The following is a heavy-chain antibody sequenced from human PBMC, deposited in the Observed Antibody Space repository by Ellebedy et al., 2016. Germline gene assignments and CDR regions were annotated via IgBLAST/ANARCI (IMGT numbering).Heavy chain of an antibody. CDR1: GFTFNIAG. CDR3: AKDRDDDGDYVFDS. J-gene: IGHJ4*02. D-gene: IGHD4-17*01. Sequence: GESLKISXAASGFTFNIAGMTWVRQAPGKGLKWVSGISRTDDSTYYADSVKGRFTISRDDPKNTLYLQMNNLRAEDTAVYYCAKDRDDDGDYVFDSWGQGTLVTVSS. V-gene: IGHV3-23*01. CDR2: ISRTDDST.